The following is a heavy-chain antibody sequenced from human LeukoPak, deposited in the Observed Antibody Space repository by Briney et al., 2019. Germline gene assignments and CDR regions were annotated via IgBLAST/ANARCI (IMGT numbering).Heavy chain of an antibody. V-gene: IGHV1-8*03. Sequence: ASVKVSCKASGYTFTSYDINWVRQATGQGLEWMGWMNPNSGNTGYAQKFQGRVTITRNTSISTAYMELSSLRSEDTAVYYCARLRSSSWYATGWYFDLWGRGTLVTVSS. D-gene: IGHD6-13*01. CDR3: ARLRSSSWYATGWYFDL. J-gene: IGHJ2*01. CDR1: GYTFTSYD. CDR2: MNPNSGNT.